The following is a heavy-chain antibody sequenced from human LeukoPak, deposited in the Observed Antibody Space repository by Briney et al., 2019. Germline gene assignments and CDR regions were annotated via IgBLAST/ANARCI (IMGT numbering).Heavy chain of an antibody. D-gene: IGHD2-2*01. J-gene: IGHJ2*01. CDR1: GGSISSYY. CDR2: IYHSGST. V-gene: IGHV4-59*12. Sequence: SETLSLTCTVSGGSISSYYWSWIRQPPGKGLEWIGSIYHSGSTYYNPSLKSRVTISVDTSKNQFSLKLSSVTAADTAVYYCARDKGGRGIVVVPGSFDLWGRGTLVTVSS. CDR3: ARDKGGRGIVVVPGSFDL.